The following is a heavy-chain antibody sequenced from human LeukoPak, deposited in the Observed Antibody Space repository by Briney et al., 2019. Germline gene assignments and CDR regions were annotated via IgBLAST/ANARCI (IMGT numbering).Heavy chain of an antibody. Sequence: PGGPLRLSCAASGFTFSDYYMIWIRQAPGKGLEWVSYISSSSSCTNYTVSVKGRFTISRDNAKNSLYLQMSSLRAEDTAVYYCARDGYCGGDCFGYFDLWGRGTLVTVSS. CDR1: GFTFSDYY. J-gene: IGHJ2*01. V-gene: IGHV3-11*05. CDR3: ARDGYCGGDCFGYFDL. CDR2: ISSSSSCT. D-gene: IGHD2-21*02.